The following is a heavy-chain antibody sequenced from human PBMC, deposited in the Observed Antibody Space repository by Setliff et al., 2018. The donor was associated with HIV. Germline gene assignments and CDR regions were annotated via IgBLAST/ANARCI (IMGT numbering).Heavy chain of an antibody. CDR3: AKAGGDS. CDR2: IYPSDSDT. CDR1: GYDFTTNW. V-gene: IGHV5-51*01. D-gene: IGHD3-10*01. J-gene: IGHJ5*01. Sequence: GESLKISCKTSGYDFTTNWVGWVRQMPGKGLEWMGTIYPSDSDTKYNPSFQGHVSISADRSIGTTYLQWSSLRASDTAMYYCAKAGGDSWGQGTLVTVSS.